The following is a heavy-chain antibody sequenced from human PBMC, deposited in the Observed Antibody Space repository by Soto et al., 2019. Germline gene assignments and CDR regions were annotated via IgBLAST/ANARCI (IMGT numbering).Heavy chain of an antibody. Sequence: PSETLSLTCTVSGGPIRSSSHYWGWIRQSPGTGLEWIGSIDESGDSYYNPSLKSRVTIFVDTSKNQFSLKLISVTGADSAIYYCAREGGYVGYWGQGTLVTVSS. J-gene: IGHJ4*02. CDR1: GGPIRSSSHY. D-gene: IGHD1-1*01. V-gene: IGHV4-39*02. CDR3: AREGGYVGY. CDR2: IDESGDS.